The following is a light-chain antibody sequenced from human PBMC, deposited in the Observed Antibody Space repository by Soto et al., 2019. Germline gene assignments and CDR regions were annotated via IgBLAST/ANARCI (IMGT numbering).Light chain of an antibody. J-gene: IGKJ1*01. Sequence: DIVMTQSPDSLAVSLGERATINCKSSQNVLYSSNNKNYLAWYQQKPGQPPKLLIYWASALESGVPDRFSGSGSGTDFTLTISSMQAEDVAVYYCQQYDSTPWTFGQGTKVEIK. CDR1: QNVLYSSNNKNY. V-gene: IGKV4-1*01. CDR2: WAS. CDR3: QQYDSTPWT.